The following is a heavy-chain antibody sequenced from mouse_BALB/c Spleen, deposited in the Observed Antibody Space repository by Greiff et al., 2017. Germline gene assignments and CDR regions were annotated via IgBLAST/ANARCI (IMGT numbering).Heavy chain of an antibody. Sequence: DVMLVESGGGLVKPGGSLKLSCAASGFTFSSYAMSWVRQTPEKRLEWVASISSGGSTYYPDSVKGRFTISRDNARNILYLQMSSLRSEDTAMYYCARYGNYAFDYWGQGTTLTVSS. D-gene: IGHD2-1*01. V-gene: IGHV5-6-5*01. J-gene: IGHJ2*01. CDR3: ARYGNYAFDY. CDR2: ISSGGST. CDR1: GFTFSSYA.